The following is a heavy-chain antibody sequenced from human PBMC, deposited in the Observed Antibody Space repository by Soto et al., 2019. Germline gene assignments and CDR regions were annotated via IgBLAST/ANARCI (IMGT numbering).Heavy chain of an antibody. CDR1: GYTFTRYG. CDR2: ITNYSGSS. D-gene: IGHD6-13*01. Sequence: ASVKVSCKASGYTFTRYGITWVRRAPGQGLEWMGWITNYSGSSKYAQNFQGRVTMTTDTSTSTAYMDLTSLRSDDTAVYYCARAISAPGVFTVDYWGQGTLVTVSS. V-gene: IGHV1-18*01. J-gene: IGHJ4*02. CDR3: ARAISAPGVFTVDY.